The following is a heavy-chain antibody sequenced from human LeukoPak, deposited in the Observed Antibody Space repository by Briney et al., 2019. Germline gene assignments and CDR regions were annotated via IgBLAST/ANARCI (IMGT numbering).Heavy chain of an antibody. CDR1: GGSFSGYY. CDR3: ARGWRYYYGSGSYYLDY. Sequence: SETLSLTCAVYGGSFSGYYWSWIRQPPGKGLEWIREINHSGSTNYNPSLKSRVTISVDTSKNQFSLKLSSVTAADTAVYYCARGWRYYYGSGSYYLDYWGQGTLVTVSS. D-gene: IGHD3-10*01. CDR2: INHSGST. J-gene: IGHJ4*02. V-gene: IGHV4-34*01.